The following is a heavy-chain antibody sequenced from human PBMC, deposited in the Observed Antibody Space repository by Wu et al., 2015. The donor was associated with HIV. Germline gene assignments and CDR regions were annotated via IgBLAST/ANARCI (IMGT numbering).Heavy chain of an antibody. D-gene: IGHD1-1*01. Sequence: QVQLVQSGAEVKKPGSSVKVSCKASGGTFSSYAISWVRQAPGQGLEWMGWISVYSGNTNYAQNLQGRVTLTTDTSTSTAYMELRSLRSDDTAVYYCARDFYQLEPSFDYWGQGTLVTVSS. V-gene: IGHV1-18*01. CDR1: GGTFSSYA. CDR3: ARDFYQLEPSFDY. CDR2: ISVYSGNT. J-gene: IGHJ4*02.